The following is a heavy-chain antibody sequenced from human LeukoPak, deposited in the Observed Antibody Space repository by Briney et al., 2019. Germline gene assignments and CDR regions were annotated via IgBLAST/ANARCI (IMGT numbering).Heavy chain of an antibody. J-gene: IGHJ4*02. V-gene: IGHV3-30*02. CDR3: AKGFYIVEVPAAHPYFDY. D-gene: IGHD2-2*01. CDR1: GFSFSNYG. CDR2: TRYDGSNK. Sequence: GGSLRLSCAASGFSFSNYGMHWVRQAPGKGLEWVAFTRYDGSNKYYADSVKGRFTISRDNSKNTLYLQMNSLRPEDTAVYYCAKGFYIVEVPAAHPYFDYWGQGTLVTVSS.